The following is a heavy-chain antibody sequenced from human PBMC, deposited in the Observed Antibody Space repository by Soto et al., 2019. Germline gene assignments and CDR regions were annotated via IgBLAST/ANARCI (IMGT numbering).Heavy chain of an antibody. CDR1: GFSLTTSGVG. J-gene: IGHJ4*02. CDR2: IYWDDDK. V-gene: IGHV2-5*02. Sequence: QITLKESGPTLVRPTQTLTLTCTFCGFSLTTSGVGVGWIRQPPGKALEWLAVIYWDDDKRYSSSLKSRLTTXXDXSXTQVVLTMTNMDPVDTATYYCAHHPYYGLGSYSFDYWGQGTLVTVSS. D-gene: IGHD3-10*01. CDR3: AHHPYYGLGSYSFDY.